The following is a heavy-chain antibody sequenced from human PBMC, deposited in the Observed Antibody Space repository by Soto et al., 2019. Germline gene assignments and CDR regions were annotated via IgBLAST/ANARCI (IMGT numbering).Heavy chain of an antibody. D-gene: IGHD4-17*01. CDR2: IIPIFGTA. V-gene: IGHV1-69*13. J-gene: IGHJ4*02. CDR3: ARETADYGVPERVYSFDY. Sequence: SVKVSCKASGGTFSIYAISWVRQAPGQGLEWTGGIIPIFGTANDAQKFQGRVTITADQSTSTAYMELSSLRSEDTAVYYCARETADYGVPERVYSFDYWGQGTRGTVS. CDR1: GGTFSIYA.